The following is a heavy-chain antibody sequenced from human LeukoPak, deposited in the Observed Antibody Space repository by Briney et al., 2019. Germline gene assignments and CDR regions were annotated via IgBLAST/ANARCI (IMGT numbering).Heavy chain of an antibody. CDR3: ARGTALGY. CDR1: GFTISSYA. CDR2: ISYDGSNK. D-gene: IGHD1-14*01. Sequence: GGSLRLSCAASGFTISSYAMHWVRQAPGKGLEWVAVISYDGSNKYYADSVKGRFTISRDNSKNTLYLQMNSLRAEDTAVYYCARGTALGYWGQGTLVTVSS. J-gene: IGHJ4*02. V-gene: IGHV3-30-3*01.